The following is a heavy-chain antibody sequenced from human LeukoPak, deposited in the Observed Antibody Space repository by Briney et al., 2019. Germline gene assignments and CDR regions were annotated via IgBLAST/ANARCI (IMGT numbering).Heavy chain of an antibody. CDR1: GYSFTSYW. J-gene: IGHJ4*02. CDR2: IYPGDSDT. V-gene: IGHV5-51*01. D-gene: IGHD3-10*01. CDR3: ARRAAAREFGGGLYYFDF. Sequence: GESLKISCKGSGYSFTSYWIGWVRQMPGKGLEWMGIIYPGDSDTRYSPSFQGQVTISADKSISTAYLQWSSLKASDTAMYYCARRAAAREFGGGLYYFDFWGQGSLVTVSS.